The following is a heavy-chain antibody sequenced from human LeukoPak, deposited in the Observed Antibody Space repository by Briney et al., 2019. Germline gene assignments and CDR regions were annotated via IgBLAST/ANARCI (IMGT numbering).Heavy chain of an antibody. J-gene: IGHJ4*02. CDR1: GGTFSSYA. D-gene: IGHD5-18*01. CDR3: ARDLVLRGYSYGGLDY. V-gene: IGHV1-69*05. CDR2: IIPIFGTA. Sequence: ASVKVSCKASGGTFSSYAISWVRQAPGQGLGWMGGIIPIFGTANYAQKFQGRVTITTDESTSTAYMELSSLRSEDTAVYYCARDLVLRGYSYGGLDYWGQGTLVTVSS.